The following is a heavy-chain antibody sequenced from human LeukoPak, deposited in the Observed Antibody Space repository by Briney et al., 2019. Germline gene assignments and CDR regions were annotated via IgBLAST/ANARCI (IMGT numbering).Heavy chain of an antibody. D-gene: IGHD3-3*01. CDR2: IYYSGST. V-gene: IGHV4-59*01. J-gene: IGHJ6*03. Sequence: SETLSLTCTVSGGSISSYYWSWIRQPPGKGLEWIGYIYYSGSTNYNPSLKSRVTISVDTSKNQFSLKLSSVTAADTAVYYCARSSRVVLRFLEWLPSKSSYYYYMDVWGKGTTVTVSS. CDR3: ARSSRVVLRFLEWLPSKSSYYYYMDV. CDR1: GGSISSYY.